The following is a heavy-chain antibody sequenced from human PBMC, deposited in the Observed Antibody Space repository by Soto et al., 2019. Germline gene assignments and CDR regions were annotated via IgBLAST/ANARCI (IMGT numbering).Heavy chain of an antibody. CDR1: GGSFSGYY. D-gene: IGHD2-2*02. V-gene: IGHV4-34*01. J-gene: IGHJ5*02. CDR3: ARCSTSCYISRWFDP. CDR2: INHSGST. Sequence: QVQLQQWGAGLLKPSETLSLTCAVYGGSFSGYYWSWIRQPPGKGLEWIGEINHSGSTNYNPSLKSRVTISVDTSKNQFSLKLSSVTAADTAVYYCARCSTSCYISRWFDPWGQGTLVTVSS.